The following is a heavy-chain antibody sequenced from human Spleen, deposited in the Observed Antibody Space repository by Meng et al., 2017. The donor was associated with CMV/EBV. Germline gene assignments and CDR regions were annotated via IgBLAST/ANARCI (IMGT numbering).Heavy chain of an antibody. D-gene: IGHD3-22*01. CDR3: AKLHDSSGYYQTGDY. CDR2: ISWNSGSI. CDR1: GFTFNNYA. J-gene: IGHJ4*02. Sequence: SLKISCAASGFTFNNYAMSWVRQTSGKGLEWVSGISWNSGSIGYADSVKGRFTISRDNAKNSLYLQMNSLRAEDTALYYCAKLHDSSGYYQTGDYWGQGTLVTVSS. V-gene: IGHV3-9*01.